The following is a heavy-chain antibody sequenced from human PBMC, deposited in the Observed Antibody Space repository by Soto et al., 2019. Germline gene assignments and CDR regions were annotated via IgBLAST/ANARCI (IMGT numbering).Heavy chain of an antibody. CDR3: AKDGQYCSGGSCSIVAGYYYYYGMDV. Sequence: GGSLTLSCAASGFTFSSYGMHWVRQAPGKGLEWVAVISYDGSNKYYADSVKGRFTISRDNSKNTLYLQMNSLRAEDTAVYYCAKDGQYCSGGSCSIVAGYYYYYGMDVWGQGTTVTVSS. J-gene: IGHJ6*02. CDR1: GFTFSSYG. CDR2: ISYDGSNK. V-gene: IGHV3-30*18. D-gene: IGHD2-15*01.